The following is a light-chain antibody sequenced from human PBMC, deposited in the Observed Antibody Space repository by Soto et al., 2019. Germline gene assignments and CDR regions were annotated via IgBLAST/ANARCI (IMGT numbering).Light chain of an antibody. V-gene: IGLV2-11*01. CDR3: AAWDDSLNGPV. J-gene: IGLJ2*01. Sequence: QSVLTQPRSVSGSPGQSVTISCTGTSSDVGGYNYVSWYQQHPGKAPKLMIYDVSKRPSGVPDRFSASKSGTSASLAISGLQSEDEADYFCAAWDDSLNGPVFGGGTKVTVL. CDR1: SSDVGGYNY. CDR2: DVS.